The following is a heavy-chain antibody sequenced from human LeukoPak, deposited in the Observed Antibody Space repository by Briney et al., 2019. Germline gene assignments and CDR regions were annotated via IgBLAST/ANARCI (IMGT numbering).Heavy chain of an antibody. D-gene: IGHD3-3*01. CDR1: GFTFSSYG. J-gene: IGHJ6*02. CDR3: AKGYGSGFLEPNKYYGMYV. V-gene: IGHV3-30*18. CDR2: ISYDGSNK. Sequence: GGSLRLSCAASGFTFSSYGMHWVRQAPGKGLEWVAVISYDGSNKYYADSVKGRFTISRDNSKNTLYLQMNSLRAEDTAVYYCAKGYGSGFLEPNKYYGMYVWGQGTTVTVSS.